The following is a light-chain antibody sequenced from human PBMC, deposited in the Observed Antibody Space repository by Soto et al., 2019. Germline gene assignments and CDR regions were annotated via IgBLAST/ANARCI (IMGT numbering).Light chain of an antibody. Sequence: EIVLTQSPGTLSLSPGERATLSCRASQSVSSSYLAWYQQKPGQAPRLLIYGASSRATGIPDRFSGSGSGTDFTLTISRLEPEDFAVYYCQQYGSSPPYTFDQGTKVDTK. J-gene: IGKJ2*01. V-gene: IGKV3-20*01. CDR2: GAS. CDR3: QQYGSSPPYT. CDR1: QSVSSSY.